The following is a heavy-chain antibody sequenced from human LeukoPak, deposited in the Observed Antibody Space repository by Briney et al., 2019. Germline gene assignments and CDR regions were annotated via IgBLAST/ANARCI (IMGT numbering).Heavy chain of an antibody. CDR1: GFTFSSYS. CDR2: ITSSSSYI. D-gene: IGHD3-16*02. CDR3: ARDMITCGGVIVISSPFNY. Sequence: GGSLRLSCAASGFTFSSYSMNWVRQAPGKGLEWVSSITSSSSYIYYADSVKGRFTISRDNAKNSLYLQMNSLRAEDTAVYYCARDMITCGGVIVISSPFNYGGEGTLVTVSS. V-gene: IGHV3-21*01. J-gene: IGHJ4*02.